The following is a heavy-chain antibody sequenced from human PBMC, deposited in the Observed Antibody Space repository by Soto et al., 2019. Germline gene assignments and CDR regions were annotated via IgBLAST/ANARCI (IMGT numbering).Heavy chain of an antibody. J-gene: IGHJ5*02. CDR1: GYTFTNYG. CDR3: ARGVGSGSYYNQYNWFDP. CDR2: INVYNGNT. Sequence: ASVKVSCKASGYTFTNYGIGWVRQAPGQGLEWMGWINVYNGNTKYAQKVQGRVTMTTDTSTSTAYMELRSLRSDDTAVYYCARGVGSGSYYNQYNWFDPWGQGTLVTV. D-gene: IGHD3-10*01. V-gene: IGHV1-18*01.